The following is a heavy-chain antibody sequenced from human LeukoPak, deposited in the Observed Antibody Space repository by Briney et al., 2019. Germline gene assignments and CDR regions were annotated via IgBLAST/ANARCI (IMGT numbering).Heavy chain of an antibody. V-gene: IGHV3-48*02. J-gene: IGHJ4*02. Sequence: GGSLRLSCEVSGLTFSRHAMNWVRQAPGKGLEWVSYISSSGSTKYYTDSVKGRFTISRDNAKNSLYLEVNGLRDENTALYNCALYFYDSSGYPSFDYWGQGTLVTVSS. CDR1: GLTFSRHA. CDR3: ALYFYDSSGYPSFDY. CDR2: ISSSGSTK. D-gene: IGHD3-22*01.